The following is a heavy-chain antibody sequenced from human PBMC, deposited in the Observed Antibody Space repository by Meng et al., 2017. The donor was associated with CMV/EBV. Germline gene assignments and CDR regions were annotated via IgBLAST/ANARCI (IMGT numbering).Heavy chain of an antibody. CDR1: GGSFNNYY. J-gene: IGHJ6*02. D-gene: IGHD2/OR15-2a*01. CDR3: VIYFYDYAMDV. V-gene: IGHV4-34*01. Sequence: SETLSLTCVIYGGSFNNYYWNWIRQPPGKGLEWIGEINHSGSTNYNPSLKSRVTVSVDTSKNQFSLRLSAVTAADTAVYYCVIYFYDYAMDVWGQGTTVTVSS. CDR2: INHSGST.